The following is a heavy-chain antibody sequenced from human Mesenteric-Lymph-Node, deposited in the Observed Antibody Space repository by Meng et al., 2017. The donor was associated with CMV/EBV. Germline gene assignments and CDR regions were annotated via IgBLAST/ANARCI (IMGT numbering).Heavy chain of an antibody. D-gene: IGHD4-17*01. Sequence: KASGGTCSSYAISWVRQATGQGLEWMGRIIPILGIANYAQKFQGRVTITADKSTSTAYMELSSLRSEDTAVYYCASVDGDYAQNWFDPWGQGTLVTVSS. CDR1: GGTCSSYA. J-gene: IGHJ5*02. CDR3: ASVDGDYAQNWFDP. V-gene: IGHV1-69*04. CDR2: IIPILGIA.